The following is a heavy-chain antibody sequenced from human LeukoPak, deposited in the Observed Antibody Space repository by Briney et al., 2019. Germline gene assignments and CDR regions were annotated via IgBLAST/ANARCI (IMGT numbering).Heavy chain of an antibody. J-gene: IGHJ4*02. CDR3: AKDSRLYYCDY. D-gene: IGHD6-25*01. Sequence: GGSLRLSCAASGFTFSNYGMHWVRQAPGKGPEWVAVISYDGSNKYYADSVKGRFTISRDSSKYTLYLQMNSLRAEDTAVYYCAKDSRLYYCDYWGQGTLVTVSS. V-gene: IGHV3-30*18. CDR1: GFTFSNYG. CDR2: ISYDGSNK.